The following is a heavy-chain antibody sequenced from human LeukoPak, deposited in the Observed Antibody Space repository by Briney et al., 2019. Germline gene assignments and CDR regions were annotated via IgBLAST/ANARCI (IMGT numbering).Heavy chain of an antibody. D-gene: IGHD6-13*01. CDR3: ARVGTAEGTLEDY. Sequence: PGGSLRLSCAGSGFTFSSYWMSWVRQPPGKGLEWVANIKNDGSEKYYVDSVKGRFTISRDNPKNSLYLQMNSLRAEDTAVYYCARVGTAEGTLEDYWGQGTLVTVSS. CDR2: IKNDGSEK. V-gene: IGHV3-7*01. CDR1: GFTFSSYW. J-gene: IGHJ4*02.